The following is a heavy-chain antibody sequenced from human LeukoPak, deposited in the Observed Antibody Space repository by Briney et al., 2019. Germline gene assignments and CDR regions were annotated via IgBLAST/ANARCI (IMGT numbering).Heavy chain of an antibody. Sequence: PSETLSLTCTVSGGSISSYYWSWIRQPPGKGLEWIGYIYYSGSTNYNPSLKSRVTISVDTSKNQFSLELSSVTAADTAVYYCARDYGGSLDYWGQGTLVTVSS. CDR2: IYYSGST. D-gene: IGHD4-23*01. CDR3: ARDYGGSLDY. V-gene: IGHV4-59*01. CDR1: GGSISSYY. J-gene: IGHJ4*02.